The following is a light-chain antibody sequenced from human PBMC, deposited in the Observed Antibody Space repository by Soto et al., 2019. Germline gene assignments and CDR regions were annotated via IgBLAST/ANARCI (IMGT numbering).Light chain of an antibody. V-gene: IGLV2-14*01. CDR3: SSYTASNSFY. J-gene: IGLJ1*01. Sequence: QSALTQPASVSGSPGQSITISCTGTSTVIGAYIYVSWYQQHPDKAPKLIIYDVTNRPSGVSNRFSGSKSGNTASLTISGLQAEDEADYYCSSYTASNSFYFGTGTKVTVL. CDR2: DVT. CDR1: STVIGAYIY.